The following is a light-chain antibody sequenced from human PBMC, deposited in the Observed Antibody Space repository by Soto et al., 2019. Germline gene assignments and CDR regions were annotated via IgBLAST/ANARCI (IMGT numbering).Light chain of an antibody. V-gene: IGKV3-20*01. Sequence: EIVLTQSLGTLSLSPGERATLSCRASQSVGSNKLAWYQQKRGQAPRFLMYDASTRATGIPDRFSGSGSGTDFTLTISRLEPEDFAVYYCQQYGSTPLTFGGGTKVEIK. CDR1: QSVGSNK. J-gene: IGKJ4*01. CDR2: DAS. CDR3: QQYGSTPLT.